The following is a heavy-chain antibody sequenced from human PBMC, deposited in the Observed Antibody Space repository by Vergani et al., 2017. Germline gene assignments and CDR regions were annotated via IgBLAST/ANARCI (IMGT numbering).Heavy chain of an antibody. D-gene: IGHD3-10*01. CDR1: GFTFSSYG. CDR2: ISYDGSNK. J-gene: IGHJ3*02. CDR3: ATPGGLHAGAFDI. V-gene: IGHV3-30*03. Sequence: QVQLVESGGGVVQPGRSLRLSCAASGFTFSSYGMHWVRQAPGKGLEWVAVISYDGSNKDYADSVKGRFTISIDNSKNTLYLQMNSLGAEDTAVYYCATPGGLHAGAFDIWGQGTMVTGSS.